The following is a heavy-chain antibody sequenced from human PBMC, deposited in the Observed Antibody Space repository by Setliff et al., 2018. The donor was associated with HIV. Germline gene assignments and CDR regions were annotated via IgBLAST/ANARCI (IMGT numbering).Heavy chain of an antibody. D-gene: IGHD3-10*01. J-gene: IGHJ6*02. CDR2: ISSSSSTI. Sequence: GESLKISCVGSGVSNHGMNWVRQAPGKGLEWVSYISSSSSTIRYGDSMKGRVTISRDNAKNSLYLEMNSLRGEDTAVYYCARDGSGSGVYYFYAMDVWGQGTTVTV. CDR3: ARDGSGSGVYYFYAMDV. CDR1: GVSNHG. V-gene: IGHV3-48*03.